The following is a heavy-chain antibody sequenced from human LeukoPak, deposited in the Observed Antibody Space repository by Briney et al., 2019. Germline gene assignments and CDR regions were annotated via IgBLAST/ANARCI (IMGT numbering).Heavy chain of an antibody. Sequence: GGSLRLSCAASGFTFSSYELNWVRQAPGKGLEWVSSISSSSTYIYYADSVKGRCTISRDNAKNPLYLQMNSLRDEDTAVYYCARCSGGFCSLGFDFWGQGTLVTVSS. D-gene: IGHD2-15*01. CDR3: ARCSGGFCSLGFDF. J-gene: IGHJ4*02. CDR1: GFTFSSYE. V-gene: IGHV3-21*01. CDR2: ISSSSTYI.